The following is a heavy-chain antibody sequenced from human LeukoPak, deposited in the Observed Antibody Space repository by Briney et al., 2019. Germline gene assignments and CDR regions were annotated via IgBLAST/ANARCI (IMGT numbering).Heavy chain of an antibody. CDR3: ARDLVGFDY. J-gene: IGHJ4*02. V-gene: IGHV3-30-3*01. D-gene: IGHD1-26*01. CDR2: ISYDGSNK. Sequence: GGSLRLSCAASGFTFSSYAMHWVRQAPGKGLEWVAVISYDGSNKYYADSVKGRFTISRDNSKNTLYLQMNSLRTEDTAVYYCARDLVGFDYWGQGTLVTVSS. CDR1: GFTFSSYA.